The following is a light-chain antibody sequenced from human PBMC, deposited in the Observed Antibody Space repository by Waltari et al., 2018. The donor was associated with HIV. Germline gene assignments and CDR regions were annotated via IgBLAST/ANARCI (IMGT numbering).Light chain of an antibody. CDR3: ESAHSSLWV. Sequence: SYELTQPPPVSVSPGQTARITCSGDALPKQYGYWYQQKAGQAPVLVIYKDSERPSGIPERFSGSSSGTTVTLTISGVQAEDEADYYCESAHSSLWVFGGGTKLTVL. CDR1: ALPKQY. J-gene: IGLJ3*02. CDR2: KDS. V-gene: IGLV3-25*03.